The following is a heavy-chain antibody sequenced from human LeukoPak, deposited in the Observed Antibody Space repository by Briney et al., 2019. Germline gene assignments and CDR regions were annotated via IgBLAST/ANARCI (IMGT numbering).Heavy chain of an antibody. CDR1: GGTFSSYA. D-gene: IGHD3-22*01. V-gene: IGHV1-69*06. Sequence: SVKVSCKASGGTFSSYAISWVRQAPGQGREWMGGIIPIFGTANYAQKFQGRVTITADKSTSTAYMELSSLRSEDTAVYYCASRTIYYYDSSGYSDYWGQGTLVTVSS. CDR2: IIPIFGTA. J-gene: IGHJ4*02. CDR3: ASRTIYYYDSSGYSDY.